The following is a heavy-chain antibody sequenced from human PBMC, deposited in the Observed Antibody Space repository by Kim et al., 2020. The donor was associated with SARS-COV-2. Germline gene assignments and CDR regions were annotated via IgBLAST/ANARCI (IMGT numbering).Heavy chain of an antibody. Sequence: LSSRVTISVDTSKNQFSLKLSSVTAADTAVYYCARGIAAAGIYYYYGMDVWGQGTTVTVSS. J-gene: IGHJ6*02. CDR3: ARGIAAAGIYYYYGMDV. D-gene: IGHD6-13*01. V-gene: IGHV4-59*09.